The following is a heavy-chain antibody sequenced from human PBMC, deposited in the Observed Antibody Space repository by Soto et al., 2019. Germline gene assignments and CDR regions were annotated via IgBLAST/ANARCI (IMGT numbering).Heavy chain of an antibody. CDR2: ISVSGNII. CDR3: GRDTTRASAAASLDY. D-gene: IGHD2-2*01. CDR1: GFTFSTYE. Sequence: GGSLRLSCAASGFTFSTYEFNWVRQAPGRGLEWISYISVSGNIIKYAESVKGRFTISRDNADNSLHLHMSNLRVDDTALYFCGRDTTRASAAASLDYWGQGTQVTVSS. V-gene: IGHV3-48*03. J-gene: IGHJ4*02.